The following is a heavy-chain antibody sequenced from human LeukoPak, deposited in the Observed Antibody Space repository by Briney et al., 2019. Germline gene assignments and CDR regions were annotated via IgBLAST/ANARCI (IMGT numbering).Heavy chain of an antibody. CDR1: GFTFGDYA. J-gene: IGHJ6*02. Sequence: PGGSLRLSCTGSGFTFGDYAMSWVRQAPGKGLEWVSFSRSKAYGGTTEYAASVKGRFTISSDDSKSIASLQMNSLKTEDTAVYYCTRAQSSGGGYYYYGMDVWGQGTTVTVSS. D-gene: IGHD3-16*01. CDR2: SRSKAYGGTT. V-gene: IGHV3-49*04. CDR3: TRAQSSGGGYYYYGMDV.